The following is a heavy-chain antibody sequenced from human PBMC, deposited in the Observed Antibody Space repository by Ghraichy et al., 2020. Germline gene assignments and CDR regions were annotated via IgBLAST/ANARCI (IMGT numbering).Heavy chain of an antibody. J-gene: IGHJ4*02. V-gene: IGHV3-23*01. CDR1: GFTFSNYA. CDR2: IRGSGVKT. D-gene: IGHD6-19*01. CDR3: AKEMDTRGWYSADY. Sequence: GGSRRLSCAASGFTFSNYAMSWLRQAPGKGLEWVSAIRGSGVKTYYADSVKGRFTVSRDNSKNSLYLQMNSLRAEDTAVYYCAKEMDTRGWYSADYWGQGTLVTVSS.